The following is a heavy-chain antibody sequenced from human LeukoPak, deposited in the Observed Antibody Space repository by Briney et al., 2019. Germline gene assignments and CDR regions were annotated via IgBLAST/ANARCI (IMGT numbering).Heavy chain of an antibody. CDR3: ARADPTNTGHEYFDY. Sequence: ASVKVSCKASGYTFNRYDISWVRQAPGQRPEWMGWNSALTGNIDYAPKFQGRVTMNTDTSTRTAYMELSSLVSADTAVYFCARADPTNTGHEYFDYWGRGTLVTVSS. V-gene: IGHV1-18*01. CDR1: GYTFNRYD. D-gene: IGHD2/OR15-2a*01. J-gene: IGHJ4*02. CDR2: NSALTGNI.